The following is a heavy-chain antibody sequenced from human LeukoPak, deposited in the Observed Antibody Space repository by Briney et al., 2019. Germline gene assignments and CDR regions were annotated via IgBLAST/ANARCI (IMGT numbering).Heavy chain of an antibody. V-gene: IGHV1-8*01. CDR1: GYTFTSYD. CDR3: ARGPRITLVRGGQWYFYMDV. D-gene: IGHD3-10*01. J-gene: IGHJ6*03. CDR2: MNPNSGNT. Sequence: ASVKVFCKASGYTFTSYDINWVRQATGQGLEWMGWMNPNSGNTGYAQKFQGRVTMTRNTSISTAYMELSSLRSDDTAVFYCARGPRITLVRGGQWYFYMDVWGKGTTVTVSS.